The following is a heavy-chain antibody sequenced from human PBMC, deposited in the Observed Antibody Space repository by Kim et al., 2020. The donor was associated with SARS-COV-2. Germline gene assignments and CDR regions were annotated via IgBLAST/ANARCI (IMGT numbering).Heavy chain of an antibody. Sequence: SETLSLTCTVSGGSISSSSYYWGWIRQPPGKGLEWIGSIYYSGSTYYNPSLKSRVTISVDTSKNQFSLKLSSVTAADTAVYYCARQDPGLVRSDAFDIWGQGTMVTVSS. CDR2: IYYSGST. V-gene: IGHV4-39*01. J-gene: IGHJ3*02. D-gene: IGHD6-13*01. CDR3: ARQDPGLVRSDAFDI. CDR1: GGSISSSSYY.